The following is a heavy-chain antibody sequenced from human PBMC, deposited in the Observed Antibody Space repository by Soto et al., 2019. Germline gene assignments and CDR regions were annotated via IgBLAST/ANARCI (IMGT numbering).Heavy chain of an antibody. CDR2: IAVGSGYT. D-gene: IGHD2-8*01. V-gene: IGHV1-58*01. CDR3: AADATAWQQMVPSDY. CDR1: GFTFTSSA. J-gene: IGHJ4*02. Sequence: QMQLEQSGPEVKKPGTSVKVSCTASGFTFTSSAFQWVRQARGQRLEWIGWIAVGSGYTNYAQRLQDRITLTRDMSTATNYMELSRLTSEDTAIYYCAADATAWQQMVPSDYWGQGTLVTVSS.